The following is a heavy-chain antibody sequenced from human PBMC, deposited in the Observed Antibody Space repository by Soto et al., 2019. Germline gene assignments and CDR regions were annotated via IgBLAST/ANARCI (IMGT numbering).Heavy chain of an antibody. V-gene: IGHV4-59*08. D-gene: IGHD3-10*01. Sequence: QVQLQESGPGLVKPSETLSLTCTVSGGSISSYYWCWIRQPPGKGLEWIGYIYYSGSTNYNPSLKSRVTISVDTSKNQFSLKLSSVTAADTAVYYCARLLYGSGSWFDPWGQGTLVTVSS. J-gene: IGHJ5*02. CDR1: GGSISSYY. CDR2: IYYSGST. CDR3: ARLLYGSGSWFDP.